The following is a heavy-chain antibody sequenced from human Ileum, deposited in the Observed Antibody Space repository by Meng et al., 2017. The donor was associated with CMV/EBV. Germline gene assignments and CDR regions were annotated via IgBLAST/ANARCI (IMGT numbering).Heavy chain of an antibody. V-gene: IGHV3-7*01. CDR2: IKQDGSEK. CDR3: ARESASSIAARFDP. D-gene: IGHD6-6*01. CDR1: GFTFSSYW. Sequence: AFGFTFSSYWMSGVGQARGKGLEGVANIKQDGSEKYYVDSVKGRFTISRDNAKNSLYLQMNSLRAEDTAVYYCARESASSIAARFDPWGQGTLVTVSS. J-gene: IGHJ5*02.